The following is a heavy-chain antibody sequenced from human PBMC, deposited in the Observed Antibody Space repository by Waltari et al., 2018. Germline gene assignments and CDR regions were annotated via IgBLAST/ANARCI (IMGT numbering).Heavy chain of an antibody. CDR3: ARDSSGGDYFDY. Sequence: QVQLQESGPGLVKPSETLSLTCTVSGGSISSHYWSWIRQPPGKGLEWIGYIYYSGGTNYNPSLKSRVTISVDTSKNQFSLKLSSVTAADTAVYYCARDSSGGDYFDYWGQGTLVTVSS. J-gene: IGHJ4*02. D-gene: IGHD3-10*01. V-gene: IGHV4-59*11. CDR2: IYYSGGT. CDR1: GGSISSHY.